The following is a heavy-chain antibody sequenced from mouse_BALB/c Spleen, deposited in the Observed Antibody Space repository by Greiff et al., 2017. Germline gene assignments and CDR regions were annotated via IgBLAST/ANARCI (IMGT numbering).Heavy chain of an antibody. CDR1: GYTFSSYW. V-gene: IGHV1-9*01. J-gene: IGHJ4*01. Sequence: QVQLQQSGAELMKPGASVKISCKATGYTFSSYWIEWVKQRPGHGLEWIGEILPGSGSTNYNEKFKGKATFTADTSSNTAYMQLSSLTSEDSAVYYCARRGYDYLYYAMDYWGQGTSVTVSS. CDR3: ARRGYDYLYYAMDY. CDR2: ILPGSGST. D-gene: IGHD2-4*01.